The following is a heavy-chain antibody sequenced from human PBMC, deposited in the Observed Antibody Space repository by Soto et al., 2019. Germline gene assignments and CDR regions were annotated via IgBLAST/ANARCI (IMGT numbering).Heavy chain of an antibody. D-gene: IGHD4-17*01. CDR3: AKGGKSPYGLRADY. CDR2: ISYDGSNK. CDR1: GFTFSSYG. V-gene: IGHV3-30*18. J-gene: IGHJ4*02. Sequence: PGGSLRLSCAASGFTFSSYGMHWVRQAPGKGLEWVAVISYDGSNKYYADSVKGRFTISRDNSKNTLYLQMNSLRAEDTAVYYCAKGGKSPYGLRADYWGQGTLVTFSS.